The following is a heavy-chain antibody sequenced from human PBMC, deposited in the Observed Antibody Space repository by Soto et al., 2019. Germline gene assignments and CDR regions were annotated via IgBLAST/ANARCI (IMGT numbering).Heavy chain of an antibody. CDR1: GFTFDDYA. Sequence: EVQLVESGGGLVQPGRSLRLSCAASGFTFDDYAMHWVRQAPGKGLEGVSGISWNSGSIGYAESVKGRFTISRDNAKNSLYLQMNSLRAEDTALYYCAKAPRRTTPYYYYYGMDVWGQGTTVTVSS. V-gene: IGHV3-9*01. CDR3: AKAPRRTTPYYYYYGMDV. CDR2: ISWNSGSI. J-gene: IGHJ6*02.